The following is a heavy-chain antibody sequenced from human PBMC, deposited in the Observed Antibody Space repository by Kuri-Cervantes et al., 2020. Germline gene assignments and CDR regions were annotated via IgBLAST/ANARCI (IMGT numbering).Heavy chain of an antibody. J-gene: IGHJ4*02. Sequence: SLKISCAASGFTFSDYYMSWIRQAPGKGLEWVSGIGWNSGSIGYADSVKGRFTISRDNAKNFLYLQMNSLRAEDTALYYCAKGGTYYGSGSYYPPSPHFDYWGQGTLVTVSS. CDR3: AKGGTYYGSGSYYPPSPHFDY. V-gene: IGHV3-9*01. CDR2: IGWNSGSI. D-gene: IGHD3-10*01. CDR1: GFTFSDYY.